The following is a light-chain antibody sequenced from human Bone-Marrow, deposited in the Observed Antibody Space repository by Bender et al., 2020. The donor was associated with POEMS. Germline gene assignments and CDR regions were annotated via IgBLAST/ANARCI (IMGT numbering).Light chain of an antibody. V-gene: IGLV2-8*01. CDR3: SSYAGTYWM. CDR2: DGT. J-gene: IGLJ3*02. CDR1: ISDVVGYAF. Sequence: QSALTQPPSAPGSPGQAVTISCTATISDVVGYAFVSWYQHHPGKAPKLIIYDGTKRLSGVSDRFSASKSGNTASLTVSGLPAEDEADYYCSSYAGTYWMFRGVTKLTVL.